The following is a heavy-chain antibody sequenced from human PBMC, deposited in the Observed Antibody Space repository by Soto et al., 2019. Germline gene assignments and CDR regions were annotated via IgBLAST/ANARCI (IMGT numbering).Heavy chain of an antibody. CDR3: ARLSRSGYIGMDV. CDR2: IYYSGST. Sequence: SETLSLTCTVSGGSISSSSYYWGWIRQPPGKGLEWIGSIYYSGSTYYNPSLKSRVTISVDTSKDQFSLKLSSVTAADTAVYYCARLSRSGYIGMDVWGQGTTVTVSS. D-gene: IGHD3-3*01. V-gene: IGHV4-39*01. J-gene: IGHJ6*02. CDR1: GGSISSSSYY.